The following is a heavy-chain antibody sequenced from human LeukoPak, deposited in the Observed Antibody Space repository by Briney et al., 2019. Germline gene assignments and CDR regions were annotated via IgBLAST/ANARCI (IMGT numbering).Heavy chain of an antibody. J-gene: IGHJ5*02. D-gene: IGHD5-18*01. CDR1: GGSISSYY. CDR2: IYYSGST. CDR3: ARGPSGYSYGSGWFDP. Sequence: SETLSLTCTVSGGSISSYYWSWIRQPPGKGLEWIGYIYYSGSTNYNPSLKSRVTISVDTSKNQFSLKLSSVTAADTAVYYCARGPSGYSYGSGWFDPWGQGTLVTVSS. V-gene: IGHV4-59*01.